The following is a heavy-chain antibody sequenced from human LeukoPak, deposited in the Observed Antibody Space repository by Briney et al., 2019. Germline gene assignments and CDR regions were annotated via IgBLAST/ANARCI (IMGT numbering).Heavy chain of an antibody. Sequence: GGSLRLSCAVSGFTFSNYWMSWLRQAPGKGLEGVANINEDGNKKYYADSVKGRFNISRDNAKNSLSLQMNNLRFEGTAVYYCARIDSRRTYDIWGQGTMVTVSS. D-gene: IGHD1-14*01. J-gene: IGHJ3*02. V-gene: IGHV3-7*01. CDR3: ARIDSRRTYDI. CDR1: GFTFSNYW. CDR2: INEDGNKK.